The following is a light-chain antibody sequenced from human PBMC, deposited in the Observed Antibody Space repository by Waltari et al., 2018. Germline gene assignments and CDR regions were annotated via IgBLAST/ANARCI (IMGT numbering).Light chain of an antibody. Sequence: SYELTQPPSVSVSPGQTANIACSGDKLRDKYASWYQQKPGHSPVLVIYQDDKRPSGIPERCSGSNSGGTATLIISGTQAVDEADYYRQAWDSNTAVFGTGTKVTVL. CDR3: QAWDSNTAV. CDR1: KLRDKY. V-gene: IGLV3-1*01. J-gene: IGLJ1*01. CDR2: QDD.